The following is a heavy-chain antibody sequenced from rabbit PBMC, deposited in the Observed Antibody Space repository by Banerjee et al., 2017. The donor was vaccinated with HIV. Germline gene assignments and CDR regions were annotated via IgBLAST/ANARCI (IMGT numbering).Heavy chain of an antibody. CDR3: ARENNDWEYFSL. J-gene: IGHJ4*01. CDR2: INSNTGNT. V-gene: IGHV1S45*01. D-gene: IGHD2-1*01. CDR1: GFSFSNKYV. Sequence: QEQLEESGGGLVKPEGSLTLTCKASGFSFSNKYVMCWVRQAPGKGLEWIACINSNTGNTVYASWAKGPFTISTTSSTTVTMKMPSLTDADTATYFCARENNDWEYFSLWGQGTLVTVS.